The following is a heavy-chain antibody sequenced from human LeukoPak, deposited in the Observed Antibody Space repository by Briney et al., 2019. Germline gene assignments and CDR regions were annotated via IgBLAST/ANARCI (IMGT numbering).Heavy chain of an antibody. J-gene: IGHJ4*02. V-gene: IGHV1-3*01. CDR2: INAGNGNT. D-gene: IGHD3-16*01. CDR1: GGTFSSYA. Sequence: ASVKVSYKASGGTFSSYAMHWVRQAPGQRLEWMGWINAGNGNTKYSQKFQGRVTITRDTSASTAYMELSSLRSEDTAVYYCARAMITFGGVRVPFDYWGQGTLVTVSS. CDR3: ARAMITFGGVRVPFDY.